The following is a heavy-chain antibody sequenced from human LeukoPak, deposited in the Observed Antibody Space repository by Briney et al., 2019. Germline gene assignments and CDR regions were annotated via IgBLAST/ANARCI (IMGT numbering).Heavy chain of an antibody. CDR2: ISGSGGST. D-gene: IGHD3-22*01. CDR3: AKDPTYYYDSSGYLNWFDH. V-gene: IGHV3-23*01. Sequence: GGSLRLSCAASGFTLSSYAMSWVRQAPGKGLEWVSAISGSGGSTYYADSVKGRFTISRDNSKNTLYLQMNSLRAEDTAVYYCAKDPTYYYDSSGYLNWFDHWGQGTLVTVSS. J-gene: IGHJ5*02. CDR1: GFTLSSYA.